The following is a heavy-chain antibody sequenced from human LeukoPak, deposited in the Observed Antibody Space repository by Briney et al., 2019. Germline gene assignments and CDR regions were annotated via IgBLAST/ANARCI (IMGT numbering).Heavy chain of an antibody. Sequence: GGFLRLSCVASGFTFEDFAMHWVRQAPGKGLEWVSLITWDGGTTHYADSVKGLFTISRDNNKGSLHLQMHSLRTEDTALYYCVKDARDCGGDCFFLSTDETYQYRHMDVWGTGTTVTVS. J-gene: IGHJ6*03. CDR3: VKDARDCGGDCFFLSTDETYQYRHMDV. V-gene: IGHV3-43D*04. CDR2: ITWDGGTT. CDR1: GFTFEDFA. D-gene: IGHD2-21*02.